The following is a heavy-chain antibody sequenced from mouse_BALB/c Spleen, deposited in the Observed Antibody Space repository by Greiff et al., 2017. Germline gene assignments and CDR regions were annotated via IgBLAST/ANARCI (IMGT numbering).Heavy chain of an antibody. V-gene: IGHV5-17*02. CDR1: GFTFSSFG. J-gene: IGHJ2*01. Sequence: EVKLVESGGGLVQPGGSRKLSCAASGFTFSSFGMHWVRQAPEKGLEWVAYISSGSSTIYYADTVKGRFTISRDNPKNTLFLQMTSLRSEDTAMCYCARGNWLDYWGQGTTLTVSS. CDR2: ISSGSSTI. CDR3: ARGNWLDY. D-gene: IGHD4-1*01.